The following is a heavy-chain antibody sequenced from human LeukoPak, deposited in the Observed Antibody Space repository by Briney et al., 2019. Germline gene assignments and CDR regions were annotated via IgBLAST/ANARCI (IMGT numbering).Heavy chain of an antibody. CDR2: IIPILGIA. Sequence: SVKVCCKASGYTFTSYYMHWVRQAPGQGLEWMGRIIPILGIANYAQKFQGRVTITADKSTSTAYMELSSLRSEDTAVYYCASAPSSGYYGTYYYYGMDVWGQGTTVTVSS. V-gene: IGHV1-69*02. D-gene: IGHD3-22*01. CDR1: GYTFTSYY. J-gene: IGHJ6*02. CDR3: ASAPSSGYYGTYYYYGMDV.